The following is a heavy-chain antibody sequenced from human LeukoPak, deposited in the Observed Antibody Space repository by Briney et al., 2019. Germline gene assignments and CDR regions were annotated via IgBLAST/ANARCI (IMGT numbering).Heavy chain of an antibody. V-gene: IGHV3-23*01. CDR1: GFTFSNYA. D-gene: IGHD1-26*01. J-gene: IGHJ4*02. CDR2: FNGSGDRT. Sequence: GGSLRLSCAASGFTFSNYAMSWVRQAPGKGLEWVSGFNGSGDRTYYADSVKGRFTISRDNSKDTLYLQMNNLRAGDTAVYYCARRGSYYPFDYWGQGTLVTVSS. CDR3: ARRGSYYPFDY.